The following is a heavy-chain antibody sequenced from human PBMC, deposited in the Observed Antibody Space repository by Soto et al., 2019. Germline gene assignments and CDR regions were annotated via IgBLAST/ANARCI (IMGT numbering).Heavy chain of an antibody. J-gene: IGHJ6*02. CDR3: AAKLRFGQLSDD. V-gene: IGHV1-69*01. CDR2: IIPLFGTT. D-gene: IGHD3-10*01. Sequence: QVQVVQSGVAVRRPGSSVKVSCKASGDSFKNCVISWVRQAPVQGLEWMGGIIPLFGTTDFAQRFQGRLTITSDETTTAADLVLGRLGSKDTTRYYGAAKLRFGQLSDDRGHGMTVIGSS. CDR1: GDSFKNCV.